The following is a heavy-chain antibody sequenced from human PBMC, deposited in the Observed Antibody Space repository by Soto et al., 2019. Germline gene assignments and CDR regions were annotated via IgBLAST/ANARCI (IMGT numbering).Heavy chain of an antibody. D-gene: IGHD3-22*01. J-gene: IGHJ4*02. CDR1: GYSFTIYW. CDR3: ARRGGGYYYDSSGRPVDY. V-gene: IGHV5-51*01. Sequence: PGESLKISCNGSGYSFTIYWIGWVRQMPGKGLEWMGIIYPGDSDTRYSPSFQGQVTISADKSISTAYLQWSSLKASDTAMYYCARRGGGYYYDSSGRPVDYWGQGALVTVSS. CDR2: IYPGDSDT.